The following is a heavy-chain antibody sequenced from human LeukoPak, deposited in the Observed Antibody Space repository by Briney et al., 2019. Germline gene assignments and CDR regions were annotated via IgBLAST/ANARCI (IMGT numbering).Heavy chain of an antibody. V-gene: IGHV3-23*01. Sequence: PGGSLRLSCAASGFTFSSYAMSWVRQAPGKGLEWVSAISGSGGSTYYADSVKGRFTISRDNSKNTLYLQMNSLRAEDTAVCYCAKDPISTIAVAGTTNFDYWGQGTLVTVSS. CDR3: AKDPISTIAVAGTTNFDY. J-gene: IGHJ4*02. D-gene: IGHD6-19*01. CDR2: ISGSGGST. CDR1: GFTFSSYA.